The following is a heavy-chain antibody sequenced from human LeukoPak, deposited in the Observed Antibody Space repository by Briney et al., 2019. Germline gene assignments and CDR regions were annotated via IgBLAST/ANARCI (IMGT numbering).Heavy chain of an antibody. Sequence: PSETLSLTCTVSGGSISSSSCYWGWIRQPPGKGLEWIGYIYYSGSTNYNPSLKSRVTISVDTSKNQFSLKLSSVTAADTAVYYCAGSMVRAQEVAFDIWGQGTMVTVSS. CDR2: IYYSGST. CDR3: AGSMVRAQEVAFDI. D-gene: IGHD3-10*01. V-gene: IGHV4-61*05. J-gene: IGHJ3*02. CDR1: GGSISSSSCY.